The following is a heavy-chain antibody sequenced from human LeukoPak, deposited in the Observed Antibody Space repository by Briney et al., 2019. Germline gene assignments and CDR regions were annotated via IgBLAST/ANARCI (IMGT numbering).Heavy chain of an antibody. D-gene: IGHD4-17*01. V-gene: IGHV3-7*01. CDR2: IKQDGSEK. CDR1: GFTFSSYW. Sequence: GGSLRLSCAASGFTFSSYWMSWVRQAPGKGLEWVANIKQDGSEKYYVDSVKGRFTISRDNAKNSLYLQMNSLRAEDTAVYYCARDGLYGDFSFDYWGQGTLVTVSS. CDR3: ARDGLYGDFSFDY. J-gene: IGHJ4*02.